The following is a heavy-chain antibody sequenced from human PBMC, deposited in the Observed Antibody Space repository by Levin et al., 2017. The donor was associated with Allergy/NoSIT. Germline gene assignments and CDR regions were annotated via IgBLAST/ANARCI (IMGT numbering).Heavy chain of an antibody. J-gene: IGHJ6*02. V-gene: IGHV3-13*04. Sequence: LSLTCAASGFTFSSYDMHWVRQATGKGLEWVSAIGTAGDTYYPGSVKGRFTVSRENAKNSLYLQMNSLRAGDTAVYYCARALGRIAARGGMDVWGQGTTVTVSS. CDR1: GFTFSSYD. CDR2: IGTAGDT. CDR3: ARALGRIAARGGMDV. D-gene: IGHD6-13*01.